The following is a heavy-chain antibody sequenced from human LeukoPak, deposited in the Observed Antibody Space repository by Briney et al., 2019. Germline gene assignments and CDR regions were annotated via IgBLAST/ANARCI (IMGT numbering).Heavy chain of an antibody. Sequence: PGGSLRLSCAASGFTFASYSMSWVRQAPGKGLEWVSLISGNGAIRGSGGKTHYAESVKGRFTISRDNSKNKLYLQMNSLRAEDTAVYYCRMISDCNMTSCSEHYFDYWGQGTLVIVSS. J-gene: IGHJ4*02. D-gene: IGHD2/OR15-2a*01. CDR3: RMISDCNMTSCSEHYFDY. CDR2: IRGSGGKT. V-gene: IGHV3-23*01. CDR1: GFTFASYS.